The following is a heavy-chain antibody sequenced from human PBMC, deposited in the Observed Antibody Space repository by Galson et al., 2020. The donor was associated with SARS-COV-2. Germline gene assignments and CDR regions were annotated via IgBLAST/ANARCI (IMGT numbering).Heavy chain of an antibody. D-gene: IGHD6-19*01. J-gene: IGHJ4*02. CDR2: IDWDDDQ. CDR1: GFSLSTRGMC. V-gene: IGHV2-70*11. Sequence: ESGPTLVKPTQTLTLTCTFSGFSLSTRGMCVSWIRQPPEKALEWLARIDWDDDQYYSTSLKTRLTISKDTSKNQVVLTMTNMDPVDTATYYCARIDSSGCRGNYWGQGTLVTVSS. CDR3: ARIDSSGCRGNY.